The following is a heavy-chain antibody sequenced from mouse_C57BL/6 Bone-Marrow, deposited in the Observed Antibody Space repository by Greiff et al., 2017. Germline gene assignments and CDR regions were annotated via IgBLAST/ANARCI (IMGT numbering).Heavy chain of an antibody. CDR2: IDPSDSYT. CDR1: GYTFTSYW. CDR3: AREGYGISLAY. Sequence: QVQLQQPGAELVMPGASVKLSCKASGYTFTSYWMHWVKQRPGQGLEWIGEIDPSDSYTNYNQKFKGKSTLTVDKSSSTAYMQLSSLTSEDSAVYYCAREGYGISLAYWGQGTLVTVSA. V-gene: IGHV1-69*01. J-gene: IGHJ3*01. D-gene: IGHD1-1*01.